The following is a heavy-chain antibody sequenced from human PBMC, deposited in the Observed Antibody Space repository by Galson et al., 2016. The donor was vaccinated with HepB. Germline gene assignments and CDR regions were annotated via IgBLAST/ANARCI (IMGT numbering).Heavy chain of an antibody. CDR2: IYYSGST. J-gene: IGHJ5*02. V-gene: IGHV4-30-4*01. CDR1: GGSISSADYY. D-gene: IGHD6-6*01. Sequence: TLSLTCTVSGGSISSADYYWSWIRQPPGKGLEWIGYIYYSGSTYYNPSLKSRVTISVDTSKNQFSLKLSSVTAADTAVYYCARHRSIAARGRIDPWGQGTLVTVSS. CDR3: ARHRSIAARGRIDP.